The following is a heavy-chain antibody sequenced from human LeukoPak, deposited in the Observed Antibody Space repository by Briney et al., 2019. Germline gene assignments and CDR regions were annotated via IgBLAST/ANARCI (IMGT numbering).Heavy chain of an antibody. D-gene: IGHD2-15*01. CDR2: IAGRGDAT. CDR3: ARGKVVVAATADY. Sequence: GGSLRLSCAGSDFSFITYAMSWVRQAPGKGLEWVSTIAGRGDATYYADSVKGRFTISRDNAKNSLYLQMNSLRAEDTAVYYCARGKVVVAATADYWGQGTLVTVSS. V-gene: IGHV3-23*01. CDR1: DFSFITYA. J-gene: IGHJ4*02.